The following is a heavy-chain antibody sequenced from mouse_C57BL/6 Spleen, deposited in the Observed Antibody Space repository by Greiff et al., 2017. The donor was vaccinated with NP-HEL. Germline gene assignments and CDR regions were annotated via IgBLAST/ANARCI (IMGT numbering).Heavy chain of an antibody. D-gene: IGHD2-5*01. V-gene: IGHV1-52*01. CDR2: IDPSDSET. CDR1: GYTFTSYW. CDR3: ASEGPRGKGSNYVGFAY. J-gene: IGHJ3*01. Sequence: QVQLQQPGAELVRPGSSVKLSCKASGYTFTSYWMPWVKQRPIQGLEWIGNIDPSDSETHYNQKFKDKATLTVDKSSSTAYMQLSSLTSEDSAVYYCASEGPRGKGSNYVGFAYWGQGTLVTVSA.